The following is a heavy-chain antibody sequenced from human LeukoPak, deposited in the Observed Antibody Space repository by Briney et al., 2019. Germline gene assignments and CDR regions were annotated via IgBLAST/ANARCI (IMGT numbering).Heavy chain of an antibody. V-gene: IGHV1-8*02. D-gene: IGHD2-15*01. J-gene: IGHJ5*01. CDR2: MDSNRGNT. CDR3: ARGLSRCSSGNCYEPNWLDS. CDR1: GYTFTSYD. Sequence: ASVKVSCKASGYTFTSYDINWVRQAPGQGLEWMGWMDSNRGNTGYAQKFQGRVTMTRSTSVNTAHMELSSLTSGDTAVYYCARGLSRCSSGNCYEPNWLDSWGQGTLVTVSS.